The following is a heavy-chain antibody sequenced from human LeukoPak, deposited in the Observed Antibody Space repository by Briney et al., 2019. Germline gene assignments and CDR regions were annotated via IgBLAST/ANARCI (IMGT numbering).Heavy chain of an antibody. D-gene: IGHD6-19*01. CDR1: GFTFSSYS. CDR2: ISSGSSYI. V-gene: IGHV3-21*01. Sequence: GGSLRLSCAASGFTFSSYSMNWVRQAPGKGLEWVSSISSGSSYIYYADSVKGRFTISRDNAKNSLYLQMNSLRAEDTAVYFCAREREQWHAFDIWGQGTMVTVSS. J-gene: IGHJ3*02. CDR3: AREREQWHAFDI.